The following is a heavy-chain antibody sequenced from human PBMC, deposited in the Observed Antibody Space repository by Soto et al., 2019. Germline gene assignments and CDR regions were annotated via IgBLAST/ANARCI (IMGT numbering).Heavy chain of an antibody. V-gene: IGHV4-31*03. D-gene: IGHD4-4*01. Sequence: QVQLQESGPGLVKPSQTLSLTCTVSGGSISTGGYYWTWIRQHPGKGLEWIGYIYYSGSTYYNPSRRSGVTMSVDTSKNQFSLKLSSVTAADTAVYYCARDDYSTFYYGMDVWGQGTTVTVSS. CDR1: GGSISTGGYY. CDR3: ARDDYSTFYYGMDV. J-gene: IGHJ6*02. CDR2: IYYSGST.